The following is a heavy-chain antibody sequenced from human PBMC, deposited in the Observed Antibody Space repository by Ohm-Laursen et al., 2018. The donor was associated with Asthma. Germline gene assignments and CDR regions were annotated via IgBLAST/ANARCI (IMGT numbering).Heavy chain of an antibody. CDR1: GFTFSSYS. D-gene: IGHD1-26*01. CDR3: AREWGGMDV. CDR2: ISSSSSTI. V-gene: IGHV3-48*01. Sequence: SLRLSCSASGFTFSSYSMSWVRQAPGKGLEWVSYISSSSSTIYYADSVKGRFTISRDNAKNSLYLQMSNLRAEDTAVYYCAREWGGMDVWGPGTTVTVSS. J-gene: IGHJ6*02.